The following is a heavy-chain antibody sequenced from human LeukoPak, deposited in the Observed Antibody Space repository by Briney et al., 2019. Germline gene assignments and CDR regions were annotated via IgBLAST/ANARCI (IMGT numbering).Heavy chain of an antibody. CDR1: GGSISSSSYY. CDR2: IYYSGST. V-gene: IGHV4-39*07. Sequence: PSETLSLTCTVSGGSISSSSYYWGWIRQPPGKGLEWIGSIYYSGSTYYNPSLKSRVTISVDTSKNQFSLKLSSVTAADTAVYYCARDQAWFGAKNDAFDIWGQGTMVTVSS. J-gene: IGHJ3*02. D-gene: IGHD3-10*01. CDR3: ARDQAWFGAKNDAFDI.